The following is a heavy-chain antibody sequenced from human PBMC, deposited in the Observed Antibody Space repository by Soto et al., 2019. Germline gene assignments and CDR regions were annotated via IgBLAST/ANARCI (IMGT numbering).Heavy chain of an antibody. CDR2: IRSKADVGTT. D-gene: IGHD5-18*01. CDR3: STGRYRHGSDY. V-gene: IGHV3-15*07. Sequence: EVQLVESGGGLVKPGESLRLSCAASGFTLTNGWMTWVRQAPGKGLEWVGRIRSKADVGTTDYSAPVKGRFTISRDDSKDTLYLQMNSLKDEDTAVYYCSTGRYRHGSDYWGPGTLVTVSS. CDR1: GFTLTNGW. J-gene: IGHJ4*02.